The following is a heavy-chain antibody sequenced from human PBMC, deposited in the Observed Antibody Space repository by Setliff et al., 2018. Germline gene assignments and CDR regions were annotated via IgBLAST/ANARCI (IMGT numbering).Heavy chain of an antibody. CDR1: GYTFRNYA. CDR2: ISVYNGDT. J-gene: IGHJ4*02. V-gene: IGHV1-18*01. CDR3: ARSLVGATYSVYFDY. Sequence: ASVKVSCKASGYTFRNYAFAWVRQAPGQGLEWVGWISVYNGDTNYAQKFQGRVTLTTDTSTSTAYMELRSLRSDDTAVCYCARSLVGATYSVYFDYWGQGALVTVSS. D-gene: IGHD1-26*01.